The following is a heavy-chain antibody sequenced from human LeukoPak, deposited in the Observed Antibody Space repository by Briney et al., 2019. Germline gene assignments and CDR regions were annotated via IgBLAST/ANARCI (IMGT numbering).Heavy chain of an antibody. CDR1: GYTFIDYH. D-gene: IGHD2-15*01. Sequence: ASVKVSCKASGYTFIDYHIHWVRQAPGQGPEWMGRINPNSGGTNLPQKFEGGVTMTRDTSFNTAYMELSRLRSDDTAIYYCAREQRCGGRNCYVVNGQYYYYLDVWGKGTTVTVSS. J-gene: IGHJ6*03. V-gene: IGHV1-2*06. CDR2: INPNSGGT. CDR3: AREQRCGGRNCYVVNGQYYYYLDV.